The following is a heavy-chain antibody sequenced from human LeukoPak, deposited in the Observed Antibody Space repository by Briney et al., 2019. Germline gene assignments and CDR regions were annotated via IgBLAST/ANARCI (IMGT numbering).Heavy chain of an antibody. CDR1: GYTFTSYA. CDR2: INAGNGNT. Sequence: GASVKVSCKASGYTFTSYAMHWVRQAPGQRLEWMGWINAGNGNTKYSQEFQGRVTITRDTSASTAYMEVSSLRSEDMAVCYCARSSGWSDAFDIWGQGTMVTVSS. J-gene: IGHJ3*02. V-gene: IGHV1-3*03. CDR3: ARSSGWSDAFDI. D-gene: IGHD6-19*01.